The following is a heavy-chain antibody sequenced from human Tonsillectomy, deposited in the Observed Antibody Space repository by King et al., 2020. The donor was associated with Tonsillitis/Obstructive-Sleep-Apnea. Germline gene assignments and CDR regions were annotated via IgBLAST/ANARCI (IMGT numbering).Heavy chain of an antibody. Sequence: VQLVESGGGLVKPGGSLRLSCAASGFTFSNAWMSWVRQAPGKGLEWVGRIKSKTDGGTTDYAAPVTGRFTISRDDSKNTLYLQMNSLKTEDTAVYFCITLSGYTSSSYHMDVWGKGTTVTVS. V-gene: IGHV3-15*01. J-gene: IGHJ6*03. CDR1: GFTFSNAW. CDR3: ITLSGYTSSSYHMDV. CDR2: IKSKTDGGTT. D-gene: IGHD3-3*01.